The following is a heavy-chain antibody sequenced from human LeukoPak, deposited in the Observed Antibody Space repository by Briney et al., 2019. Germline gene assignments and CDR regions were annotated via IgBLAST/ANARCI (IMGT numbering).Heavy chain of an antibody. CDR3: AKDLGVVATMNFDY. CDR1: GFTFSSYA. V-gene: IGHV3-30-3*01. CDR2: ISYDGSNK. J-gene: IGHJ4*02. D-gene: IGHD5-12*01. Sequence: PGRSLRLSCAASGFTFSSYAMHWVRQAPGKGLEWVAVISYDGSNKYYADSVKGRFTISRDNSKNTLYLQMNSLRAEDTAVYYCAKDLGVVATMNFDYWGQGTLVTVSS.